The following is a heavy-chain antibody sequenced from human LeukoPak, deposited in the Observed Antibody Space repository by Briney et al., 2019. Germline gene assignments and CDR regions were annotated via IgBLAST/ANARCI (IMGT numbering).Heavy chain of an antibody. V-gene: IGHV3-23*01. CDR2: ISGGGNGT. Sequence: PGGSLRLSCAASGFSFSSYAMSWVRQAPGRGLECFSIISGGGNGTYYADSVKGRFTISRDNSKNTLYLQMNSLRAGDTAVYYCAKDRTSGGVMDYWGQGTLVTVSS. CDR1: GFSFSSYA. D-gene: IGHD3-16*01. J-gene: IGHJ4*02. CDR3: AKDRTSGGVMDY.